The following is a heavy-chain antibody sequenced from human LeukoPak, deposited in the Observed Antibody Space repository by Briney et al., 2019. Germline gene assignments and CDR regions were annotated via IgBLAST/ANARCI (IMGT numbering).Heavy chain of an antibody. J-gene: IGHJ6*02. CDR3: ARVGLVTSSCYYYGMDV. CDR2: ISYDGSNK. CDR1: GFTFSSYA. V-gene: IGHV3-30-3*01. D-gene: IGHD3-3*01. Sequence: GGSLRLSCAASGFTFSSYAMHWVRQAPGKGLEWVAVISYDGSNKYYADSVKGRFTISRDNSKNTLYLQMNSLRAEDTAVYYCARVGLVTSSCYYYGMDVWGQGTTVTVSS.